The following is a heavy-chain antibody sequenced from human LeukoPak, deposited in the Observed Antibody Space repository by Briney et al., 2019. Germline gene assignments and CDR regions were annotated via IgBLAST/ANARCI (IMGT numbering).Heavy chain of an antibody. J-gene: IGHJ4*02. D-gene: IGHD6-19*01. CDR2: IKQDGSEK. V-gene: IGHV3-7*01. CDR3: AREGGGGWYGGNYFDY. Sequence: GGSLRLSCAASGFTFSSYRMSWVRQAPGKGLEWVANIKQDGSEKYYVDSVKGRFTISRDNAKNSLYLQMNSLRAEDTAVYYCAREGGGGWYGGNYFDYWGQGTLVTVSS. CDR1: GFTFSSYR.